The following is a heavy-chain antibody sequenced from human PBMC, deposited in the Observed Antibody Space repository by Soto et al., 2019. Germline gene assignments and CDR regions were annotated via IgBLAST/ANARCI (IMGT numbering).Heavy chain of an antibody. Sequence: SSVKVSCKASGDTSTNYHVHWARQAPGQGLEWMGIINPSGVTISYAQKFQGRLTMTRDTSTSTVYMELTTLRSEDTAVYYCAREGVSMFFFDYWGQGTLVTVSS. CDR2: INPSGVTI. V-gene: IGHV1-46*01. CDR1: GDTSTNYH. D-gene: IGHD3-10*02. J-gene: IGHJ4*02. CDR3: AREGVSMFFFDY.